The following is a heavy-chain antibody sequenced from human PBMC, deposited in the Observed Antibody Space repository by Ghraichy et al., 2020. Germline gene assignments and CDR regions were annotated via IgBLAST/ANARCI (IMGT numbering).Heavy chain of an antibody. CDR1: GASITSNH. Sequence: SETLSLTCTVSGASITSNHWSWIRQPPGKGLEWIGNVYYGGSATTNPALKSRVTISMDTSNNQYSRMLSSVTAADTAIYDCARDLGLSLWGQGTLVTVSS. CDR2: VYYGGSA. CDR3: ARDLGLSL. V-gene: IGHV4-59*01. J-gene: IGHJ4*02.